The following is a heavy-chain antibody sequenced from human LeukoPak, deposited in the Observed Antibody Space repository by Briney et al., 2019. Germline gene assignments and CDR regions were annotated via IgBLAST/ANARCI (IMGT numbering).Heavy chain of an antibody. Sequence: SVKVSCKASGGTFSSYAISWVRQAPGQGLEWMGGIIPIFGTANYAQKFQGRVTMTRSTSIRTAYMELNSLRSEDTAVYYCARSRRFESSGEFDDWGQGTLVTVSS. CDR1: GGTFSSYA. J-gene: IGHJ4*02. V-gene: IGHV1-69*05. D-gene: IGHD3-22*01. CDR3: ARSRRFESSGEFDD. CDR2: IIPIFGTA.